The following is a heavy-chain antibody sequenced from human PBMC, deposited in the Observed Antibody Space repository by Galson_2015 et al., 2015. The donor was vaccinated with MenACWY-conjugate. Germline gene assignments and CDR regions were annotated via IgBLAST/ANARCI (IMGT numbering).Heavy chain of an antibody. V-gene: IGHV5-51*01. D-gene: IGHD1-26*01. CDR2: IDPVDSNT. J-gene: IGHJ6*02. CDR3: ARHPPGGRGMDV. Sequence: QSGAEVKKSGESLKISCKGTGYSFTNYWIARVRQMPGKGLEWMGLIDPVDSNTRYSPSFQGQVTISADKSISTAYLQWTSLRASDTAMYYCARHPPGGRGMDVWGQGTTVTVSS. CDR1: GYSFTNYW.